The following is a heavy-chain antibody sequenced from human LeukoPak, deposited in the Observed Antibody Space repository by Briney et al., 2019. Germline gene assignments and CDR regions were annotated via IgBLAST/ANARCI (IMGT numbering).Heavy chain of an antibody. V-gene: IGHV1-18*04. Sequence: ASVKVSCKASGYTFTGYYMHWVRQAPGQGLEWMGWISAYNGNTNYAQKLQGRVTMTTDTSTSTAYMELRSLRSDDTAVYYCARDGAYNAFDIWGQGTMVTVSS. CDR1: GYTFTGYY. D-gene: IGHD3-16*01. J-gene: IGHJ3*02. CDR3: ARDGAYNAFDI. CDR2: ISAYNGNT.